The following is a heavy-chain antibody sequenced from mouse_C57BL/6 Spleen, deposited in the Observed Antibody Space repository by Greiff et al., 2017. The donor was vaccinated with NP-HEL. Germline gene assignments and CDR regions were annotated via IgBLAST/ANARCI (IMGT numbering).Heavy chain of an antibody. CDR3: TTFLFITTGYAMDY. Sequence: EVKLQESGAELVRPGASVKLSCTASGFNIKDDYMHWVKQRPEQGLEWIGWIDPENGDTEYASKFQGKATITADTSSNTAYLQLSSLTSEDTAVYYCTTFLFITTGYAMDYWGQGTSVTVSS. CDR1: GFNIKDDY. D-gene: IGHD1-1*01. J-gene: IGHJ4*01. V-gene: IGHV14-4*01. CDR2: IDPENGDT.